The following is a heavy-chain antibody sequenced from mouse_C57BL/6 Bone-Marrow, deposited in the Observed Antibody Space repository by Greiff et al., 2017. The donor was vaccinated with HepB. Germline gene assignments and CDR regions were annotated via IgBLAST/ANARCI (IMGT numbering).Heavy chain of an antibody. CDR3: TTDDGYYGWFAY. V-gene: IGHV14-4*01. D-gene: IGHD2-3*01. Sequence: VQLQQSGAELVRPGASVKLSCTASGFNIKDDYMHWVKQRPEQGLEWIGWIDPENGDTEYASNFQGKATITADTSSNTAYLQLSSLTSEDTAVYYCTTDDGYYGWFAYWGQGTLVTVSA. CDR2: IDPENGDT. CDR1: GFNIKDDY. J-gene: IGHJ3*01.